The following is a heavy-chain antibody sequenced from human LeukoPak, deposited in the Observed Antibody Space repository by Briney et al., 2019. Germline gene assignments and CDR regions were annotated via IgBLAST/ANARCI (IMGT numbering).Heavy chain of an antibody. D-gene: IGHD3-10*01. CDR2: IRYDGSNK. CDR3: ARDPYYYGSGSYYPDY. Sequence: GGSLRLSCVASGFTFSSYGMHWVRQAPGKGLEWVAFIRYDGSNKYYADSVKGRFTISRDNSKNTLYLQMNSLRAEDTAVYYCARDPYYYGSGSYYPDYWGQGTLVTVSS. J-gene: IGHJ4*02. V-gene: IGHV3-30*02. CDR1: GFTFSSYG.